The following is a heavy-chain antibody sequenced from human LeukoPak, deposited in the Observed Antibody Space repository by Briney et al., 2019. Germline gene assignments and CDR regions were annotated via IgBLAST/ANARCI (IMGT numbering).Heavy chain of an antibody. J-gene: IGHJ5*02. V-gene: IGHV4-61*02. CDR2: IYSSGIT. CDR3: ARGITGRGRFDP. Sequence: SQTLSLTCTVSGGSITSGSFYWAWIRQSAGKGLEWIGRIYSSGITNYNPSLKSRLTMSIDTSKSQFFLNLSSLTAADTAVYYCARGITGRGRFDPWGQGTLVTVSS. CDR1: GGSITSGSFY. D-gene: IGHD3-10*01.